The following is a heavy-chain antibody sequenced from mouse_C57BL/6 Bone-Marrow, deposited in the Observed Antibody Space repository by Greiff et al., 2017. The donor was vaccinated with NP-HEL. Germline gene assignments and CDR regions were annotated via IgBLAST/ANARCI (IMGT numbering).Heavy chain of an antibody. CDR2: IDPEDGDT. Sequence: VQLQQSGAELVRPGASVKLSCTASGFNIKDYYMHWVEQRPEQGLEWIGRIDPEDGDTEYAPEFQGKATMTADTSSNTAYLQLSSLTSEDTAVYYCTPTTVVPWYFDVWGTGTTVTVSS. D-gene: IGHD1-1*01. J-gene: IGHJ1*03. CDR3: TPTTVVPWYFDV. CDR1: GFNIKDYY. V-gene: IGHV14-1*01.